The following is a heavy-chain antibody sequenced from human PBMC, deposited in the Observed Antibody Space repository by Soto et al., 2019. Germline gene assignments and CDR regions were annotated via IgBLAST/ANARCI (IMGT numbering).Heavy chain of an antibody. V-gene: IGHV3-48*03. Sequence: GSLRLSCAASGFTFTSYEMKWVRQAPGKGLEWVSDISTSGRTIYYADSVKGRFTISRDNAKNSLFLQMNSLRAEDTAVYYCARGVYDSSGYYYGMDVWGQGTTVTVSS. J-gene: IGHJ6*02. CDR1: GFTFTSYE. D-gene: IGHD3-22*01. CDR3: ARGVYDSSGYYYGMDV. CDR2: ISTSGRTI.